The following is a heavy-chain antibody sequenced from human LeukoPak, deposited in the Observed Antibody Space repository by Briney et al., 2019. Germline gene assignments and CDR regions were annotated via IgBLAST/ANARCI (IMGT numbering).Heavy chain of an antibody. D-gene: IGHD3-22*01. Sequence: GESLKIPCKGSGYSFTSYWIGWVRQMPGKGLEWMGIIYPGDSDTRYSPSFQGQVTISADKSISTAYLQWSSLKASDTAMYYCARLYYYDSSGYSGLDYWGQGTLVTVSS. CDR2: IYPGDSDT. CDR3: ARLYYYDSSGYSGLDY. J-gene: IGHJ4*02. CDR1: GYSFTSYW. V-gene: IGHV5-51*01.